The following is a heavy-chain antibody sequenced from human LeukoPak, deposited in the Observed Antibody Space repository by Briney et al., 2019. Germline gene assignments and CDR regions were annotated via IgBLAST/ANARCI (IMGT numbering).Heavy chain of an antibody. J-gene: IGHJ4*02. CDR1: GGSISSGSYY. Sequence: PSETLSLTCTVSGGSISSGSYYWGWIRQPAGKGLEWIGRIYTSGSTNYHPSLKSRVTISVDTSKNQFSLKLSSVTAADTAVYYCARAASYCSSTSCQYYFDYWGQGTLVTVSS. D-gene: IGHD2-2*01. CDR2: IYTSGST. CDR3: ARAASYCSSTSCQYYFDY. V-gene: IGHV4-61*02.